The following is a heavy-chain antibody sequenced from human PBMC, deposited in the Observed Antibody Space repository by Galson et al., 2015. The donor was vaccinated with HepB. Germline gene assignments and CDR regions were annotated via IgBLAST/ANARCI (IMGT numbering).Heavy chain of an antibody. J-gene: IGHJ4*02. CDR3: ARGLLRLIDY. CDR1: GFTFSSYS. Sequence: SLRLSCAASGFTFSSYSMNWVRQAPGKGLEWLSYTNTISTIIYYADSVRGRFTISRDNAKNSLYLQMNSLRAEDTAVYYCARGLLRLIDYWGQGTLVTVSS. V-gene: IGHV3-48*01. CDR2: TNTISTII. D-gene: IGHD1-26*01.